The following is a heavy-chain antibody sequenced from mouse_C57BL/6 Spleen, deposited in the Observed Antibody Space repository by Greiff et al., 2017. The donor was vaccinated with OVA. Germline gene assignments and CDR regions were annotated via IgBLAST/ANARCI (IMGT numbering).Heavy chain of an antibody. J-gene: IGHJ2*01. CDR1: GYTFTSYT. Sequence: QVQLQQSGAELARPGASVKMSCKASGYTFTSYTMHWVKQRPGQGLEWIGYINPSSGYTKYNQKFKDKATLTADKSSSTAYMQLSSLTSEYTLVYYSAILLYFGNYDSDYGRYGTAL. CDR3: AILLYFGNYDSDY. CDR2: INPSSGYT. D-gene: IGHD2-1*01. V-gene: IGHV1-4*01.